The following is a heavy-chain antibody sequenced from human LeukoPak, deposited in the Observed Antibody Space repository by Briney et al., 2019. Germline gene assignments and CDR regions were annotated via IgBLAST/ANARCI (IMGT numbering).Heavy chain of an antibody. D-gene: IGHD4-23*01. CDR2: IGPSGPST. CDR1: AFTFSSYA. Sequence: PGGSLRLSCAAYAFTFSSYAMSWVRQAPGKGLEWVSAIGPSGPSTYYTDSVKGRFTISRDNSKNTLYLQMNSLRAEDTAVYYCAKKGGNSGFFDSWGQGTLVTVSS. CDR3: AKKGGNSGFFDS. V-gene: IGHV3-23*01. J-gene: IGHJ4*02.